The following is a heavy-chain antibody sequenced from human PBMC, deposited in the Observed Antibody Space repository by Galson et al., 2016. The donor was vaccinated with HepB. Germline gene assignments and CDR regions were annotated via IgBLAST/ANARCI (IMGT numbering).Heavy chain of an antibody. CDR1: GGSINNDNHC. CDR3: ARNNSGWYTFAS. J-gene: IGHJ5*01. V-gene: IGHV4-39*01. Sequence: SETLSLTCIVSGGSINNDNHCWGWIRQPPGKGLEWIGGIYYSGNTHYNPSLNSRVTISVDTSKNQFSLRLTSVTASDTAIYYCARNNSGWYTFASWGQGTLVTVSS. CDR2: IYYSGNT. D-gene: IGHD6-19*01.